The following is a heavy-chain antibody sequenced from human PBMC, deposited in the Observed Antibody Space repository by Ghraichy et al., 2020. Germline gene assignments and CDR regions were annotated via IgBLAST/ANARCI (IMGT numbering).Heavy chain of an antibody. D-gene: IGHD5-18*01. V-gene: IGHV3-74*01. Sequence: LSLTCAASGFTFSSYWMLWVRQTPGKGLVWVSRIKNDGSGTTYADSVKGQFTISRDNARNTLFLQMNSLRADDTAVYYCARGYSRGSIDYWGQGTLVTVSS. CDR3: ARGYSRGSIDY. J-gene: IGHJ4*02. CDR1: GFTFSSYW. CDR2: IKNDGSGT.